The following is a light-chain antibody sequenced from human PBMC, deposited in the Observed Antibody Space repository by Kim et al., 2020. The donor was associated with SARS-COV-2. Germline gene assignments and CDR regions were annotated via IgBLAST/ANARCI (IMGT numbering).Light chain of an antibody. J-gene: IGLJ1*01. V-gene: IGLV3-21*04. CDR1: NLVSNS. CDR2: HDS. Sequence: PEATARITCWGDNLVSNSLPWYLQTPGQAPVVVIHHDSDRPSGIPERFSGSKSGNTATLIISRVEAGDEADYYCQVWNSRSDQNVFGAGTKVTVL. CDR3: QVWNSRSDQNV.